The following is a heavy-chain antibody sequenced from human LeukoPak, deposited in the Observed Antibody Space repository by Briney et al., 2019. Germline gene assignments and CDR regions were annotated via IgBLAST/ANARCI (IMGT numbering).Heavy chain of an antibody. CDR3: ARGDGAVTIY. D-gene: IGHD4-17*01. CDR2: MNPNSGNT. V-gene: IGHV1-8*01. J-gene: IGHJ4*02. Sequence: ASVKVSCKASGYTFTSYDINWVRHATGQGLEWMGWMNPNSGNTDYAQKFQGRVTMTRNTSISTAYMELSSLRSEDTTVYYCARGDGAVTIYWGQGTLVTVSS. CDR1: GYTFTSYD.